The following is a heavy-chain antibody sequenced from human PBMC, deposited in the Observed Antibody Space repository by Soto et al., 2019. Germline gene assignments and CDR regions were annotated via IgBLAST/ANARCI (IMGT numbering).Heavy chain of an antibody. CDR1: GFTFNIYA. CDR3: AKDFKVSGGHYGSLNYYYGMDV. J-gene: IGHJ6*02. Sequence: GGSLRLSCAASGFTFNIYALHWVRQAPGKGLEWVAVISFDGTKKYYADSVKGRFTISRDTSKGALYLQMNSLRPEDTAVYYCAKDFKVSGGHYGSLNYYYGMDVWGQGTTVTVSS. D-gene: IGHD3-10*01. V-gene: IGHV3-30-3*01. CDR2: ISFDGTKK.